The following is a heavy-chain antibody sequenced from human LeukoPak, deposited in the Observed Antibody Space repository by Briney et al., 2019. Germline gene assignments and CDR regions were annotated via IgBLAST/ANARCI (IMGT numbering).Heavy chain of an antibody. J-gene: IGHJ4*02. D-gene: IGHD2-2*02. CDR1: GFTFSSYG. V-gene: IGHV3-33*01. CDR2: ILYDGSNK. CDR3: ARAGPEGFAATPVAFDY. Sequence: GGALRLSCAASGFTFSSYGMHGVRQAPGKGLEWVAVILYDGSNKYYADSVKGRFTISRDNSKNTLYLQMNSLRAEDTAVYYCARAGPEGFAATPVAFDYWGQGTLVTVSS.